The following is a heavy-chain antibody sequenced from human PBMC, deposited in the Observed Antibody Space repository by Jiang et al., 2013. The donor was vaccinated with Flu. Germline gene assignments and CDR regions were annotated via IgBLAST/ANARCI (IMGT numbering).Heavy chain of an antibody. Sequence: SGAEVKKPGSSVKVSCKASGGTFSSYAISWVRQAPGQGLEWMGRIIPILGIANYAQKFQGRVTITADKSTSTAYMELSSLRSEDTAVYYCARDQSLEGELILGNYWGQGTLVTVSS. J-gene: IGHJ4*02. CDR2: IIPILGIA. D-gene: IGHD3-16*01. CDR3: ARDQSLEGELILGNY. V-gene: IGHV1-69*04. CDR1: GGTFSSYA.